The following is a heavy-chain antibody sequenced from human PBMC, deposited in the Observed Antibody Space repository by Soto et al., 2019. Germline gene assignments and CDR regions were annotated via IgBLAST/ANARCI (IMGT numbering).Heavy chain of an antibody. V-gene: IGHV3-23*01. CDR3: ANVESYSWSAYGMDV. CDR1: GFTFSSYA. CDR2: ISGSGGST. Sequence: GGSLRLSCAASGFTFSSYAMSWVRQAPGKGLEWVSAISGSGGSTYYADSVKGRFTISRDNSKNTLYLQMNSLRAEDTAVYYCANVESYSWSAYGMDVWGQGTTVTVSS. J-gene: IGHJ6*02. D-gene: IGHD1-26*01.